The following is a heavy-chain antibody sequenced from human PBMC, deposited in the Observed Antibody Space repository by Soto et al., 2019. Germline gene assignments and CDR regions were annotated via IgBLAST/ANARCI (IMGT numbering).Heavy chain of an antibody. V-gene: IGHV4-59*08. CDR3: ARHAVANPRGYFDY. D-gene: IGHD6-19*01. CDR2: IYYSGST. Sequence: PSETLSLTCTVSGGSISSYYWSWIRQPPGKGLEWIGYIYYSGSTNYNPSLKSRVTISVDTSKNQFSLKLSSVTAADTAVYYCARHAVANPRGYFDYWGQGTLVTVSS. J-gene: IGHJ4*02. CDR1: GGSISSYY.